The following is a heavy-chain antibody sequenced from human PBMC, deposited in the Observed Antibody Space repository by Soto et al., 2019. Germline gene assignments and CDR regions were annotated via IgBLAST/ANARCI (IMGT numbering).Heavy chain of an antibody. CDR2: IYYSGST. D-gene: IGHD3-10*01. J-gene: IGHJ3*02. V-gene: IGHV4-31*03. CDR3: ARDVITMVRGVIRRNDALDI. CDR1: GGSISSGGYY. Sequence: QVQLQESGPGLVKPSQTLSLTCTVSGGSISSGGYYWSWIRQHPGKGLEWIGYIYYSGSTYYNPSLKSRVTISVDTSKNQFSLKLCSVTAADTAVYYCARDVITMVRGVIRRNDALDIWGQGTMVTVSS.